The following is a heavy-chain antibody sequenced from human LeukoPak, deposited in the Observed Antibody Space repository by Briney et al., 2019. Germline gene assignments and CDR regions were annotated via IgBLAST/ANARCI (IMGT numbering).Heavy chain of an antibody. D-gene: IGHD2-15*01. Sequence: SETLSLTCTVSGVSISSHYWSLIRQPPGKGLEWIGYIYYSGSTNYNPSLKSRVTISVDTSKNQFSLKLSSVTAADTAVYYCARADIENWFDPWGQGTLVTVSS. V-gene: IGHV4-59*11. CDR3: ARADIENWFDP. J-gene: IGHJ5*02. CDR2: IYYSGST. CDR1: GVSISSHY.